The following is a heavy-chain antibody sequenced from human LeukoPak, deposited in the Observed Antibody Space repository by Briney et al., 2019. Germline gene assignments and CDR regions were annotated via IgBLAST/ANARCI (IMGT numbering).Heavy chain of an antibody. Sequence: SETLFLTCTVSGGSISSYYWSWIRQPAGKGLEWIGRIYTSGSTNYNPSLKSRVTMSVDTSKNQFSLKLSSVTAADTAVYYCARVTGYMIEDYFDYWGQGTLVTVSS. V-gene: IGHV4-4*07. CDR1: GGSISSYY. CDR3: ARVTGYMIEDYFDY. D-gene: IGHD3-22*01. CDR2: IYTSGST. J-gene: IGHJ4*02.